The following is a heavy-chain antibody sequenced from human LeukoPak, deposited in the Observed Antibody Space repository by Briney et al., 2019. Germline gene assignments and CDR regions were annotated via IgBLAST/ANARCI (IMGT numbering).Heavy chain of an antibody. CDR2: IYAGGSSSA. CDR1: GFTVSAND. J-gene: IGHJ4*02. V-gene: IGHV3-53*04. Sequence: GGSLRLSCAASGFTVSANDMSWVRQAPGKGLEWVSLIYAGGSSSAFYADSVKGRFTASRHDSKNTLDLQMNGLRADDTAVYYCLRQGVGDPPRWGQGTLVTVSS. D-gene: IGHD3-16*01. CDR3: LRQGVGDPPR.